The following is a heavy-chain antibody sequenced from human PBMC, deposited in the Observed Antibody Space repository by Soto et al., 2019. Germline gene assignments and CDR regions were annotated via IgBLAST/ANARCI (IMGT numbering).Heavy chain of an antibody. D-gene: IGHD3-3*01. CDR3: ARFKGDFSIMDF. J-gene: IGHJ6*03. CDR2: IYYSGST. V-gene: IGHV4-59*01. CDR1: GGSISSYY. Sequence: SETLSLTCTVSGGSISSYYWSWIRQPPGKGLEWIGYIYYSGSTNYNPSLKSRVTMSVDTSKNQLSLKLTSVTAADTAVYYCARFKGDFSIMDFWGKGTKVTVYS.